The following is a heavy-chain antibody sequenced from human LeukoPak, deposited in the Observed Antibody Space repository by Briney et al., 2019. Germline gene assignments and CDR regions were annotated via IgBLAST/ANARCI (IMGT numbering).Heavy chain of an antibody. CDR2: ISGSGGST. CDR1: GFTFTTYA. J-gene: IGHJ4*02. Sequence: TGGSLRLSCAASGFTFTTYAMSWVRQAPGKGLERVSTISGSGGSTYIADSVKGRFTISRDNSKNTLYLQMNSLGAEDTALYYCAKSGRSYCGGDCYQRPYFDYWGQGTLVTVSS. D-gene: IGHD2-21*02. V-gene: IGHV3-23*01. CDR3: AKSGRSYCGGDCYQRPYFDY.